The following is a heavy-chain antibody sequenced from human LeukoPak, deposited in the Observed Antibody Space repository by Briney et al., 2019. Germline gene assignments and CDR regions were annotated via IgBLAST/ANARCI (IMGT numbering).Heavy chain of an antibody. J-gene: IGHJ4*02. D-gene: IGHD2-15*01. V-gene: IGHV3-30*03. CDR2: ISYDGSNK. Sequence: QPGRSLRLSCAASGFTFSNYGMHWVRQAPGKGLEWVALISYDGSNKYFADSVKGRFTISRDNSKNTLYLQMNSLRAEDTAVYYYARDRCSGGSCYFDYWGQGTLVTVSS. CDR1: GFTFSNYG. CDR3: ARDRCSGGSCYFDY.